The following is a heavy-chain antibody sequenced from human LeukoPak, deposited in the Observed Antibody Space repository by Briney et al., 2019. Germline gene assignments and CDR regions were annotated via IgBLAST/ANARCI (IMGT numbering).Heavy chain of an antibody. J-gene: IGHJ4*02. D-gene: IGHD3-10*01. Sequence: SETLSLTCTVSGGSISSGDYYWSWIRQPPGKGLEWIGYIYYSGSTYYNPSLKSRVTISVDTSKNQFSLKLSSVTAADTAVYYCARFPATMARGVDYWGQGTLVTVSS. CDR3: ARFPATMARGVDY. V-gene: IGHV4-30-4*01. CDR2: IYYSGST. CDR1: GGSISSGDYY.